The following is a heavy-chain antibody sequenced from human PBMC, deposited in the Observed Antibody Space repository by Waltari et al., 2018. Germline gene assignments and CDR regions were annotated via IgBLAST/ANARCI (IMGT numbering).Heavy chain of an antibody. D-gene: IGHD4-4*01. CDR1: GYTFTAYY. J-gene: IGHJ4*02. CDR2: INPRSGET. V-gene: IGHV1-2*02. Sequence: QEHLVQSGAEVKKPGASVRVSCKASGYTFTAYYIHWVRQAPGQGLEWMGWINPRSGETKYAQKIHGRVTMTRDTSINTAYMELSSLLFDDTAVYYCAREGSHLTTVNDYWGQGTLVIVSS. CDR3: AREGSHLTTVNDY.